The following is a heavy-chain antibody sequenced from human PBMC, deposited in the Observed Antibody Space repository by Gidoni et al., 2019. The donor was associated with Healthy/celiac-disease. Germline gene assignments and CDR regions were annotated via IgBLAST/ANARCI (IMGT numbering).Heavy chain of an antibody. CDR1: GFTLSSYA. CDR3: AKTPRPNYYYGMDV. J-gene: IGHJ6*02. V-gene: IGHV3-23*01. Sequence: EVQLLESGGGLVQPGGSLRLSCPASGFTLSSYAMSWVRQAPGKGLEWVSAIRGSGGSTYYADSVKGRFPISRDNSKNTLYLQMNSLRAEDTAVYYCAKTPRPNYYYGMDVWGQGTTVTVSS. CDR2: IRGSGGST.